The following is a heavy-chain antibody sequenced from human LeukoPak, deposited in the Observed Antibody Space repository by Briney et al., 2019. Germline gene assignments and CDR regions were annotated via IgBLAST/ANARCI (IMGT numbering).Heavy chain of an antibody. CDR1: GGSISSYY. V-gene: IGHV4-59*12. J-gene: IGHJ4*02. Sequence: SETLSLTCTVSGGSISSYYWSWIRQPPGKGLEWIGYIYYSGSTNYNPSLKSRVTMSVDTSKNQFSLKLSSVTAADTAVYYCAREWVATSGLFDYWGQGTLVTVSS. CDR2: IYYSGST. D-gene: IGHD1-1*01. CDR3: AREWVATSGLFDY.